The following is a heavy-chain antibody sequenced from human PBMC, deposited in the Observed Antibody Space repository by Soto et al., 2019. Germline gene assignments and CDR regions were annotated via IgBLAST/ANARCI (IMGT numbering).Heavy chain of an antibody. V-gene: IGHV3-23*01. CDR3: ATIQRATVTLDAFDI. CDR2: LNDNGANT. CDR1: GFTFSSRP. J-gene: IGHJ3*02. Sequence: GGSLRLSCAASGFTFSSRPMTWARQAPGKGLEWVSTLNDNGANTHYADSVKGRFTISRDNSRNTVDLQMHSLRAEDTALYYCATIQRATVTLDAFDIWGQGTMVTVSS. D-gene: IGHD4-17*01.